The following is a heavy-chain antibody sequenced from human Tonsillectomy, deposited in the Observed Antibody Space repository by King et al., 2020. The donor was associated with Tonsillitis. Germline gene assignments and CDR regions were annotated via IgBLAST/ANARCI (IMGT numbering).Heavy chain of an antibody. CDR2: IYHSGST. V-gene: IGHV4-38-2*01. CDR3: ARAPRVNYYGQNYYFDY. Sequence: VQLQESGPGLVKPSETLSLTCAVSGYSISSGYYWGWIRQPPGKGLEWIGSIYHSGSTYYNPSLKSRVTISVDTSKNQFSPKLNSVTAADTAVYYCARAPRVNYYGQNYYFDYCGQGTLVTVSS. J-gene: IGHJ4*02. CDR1: GYSISSGYY. D-gene: IGHD3-10*01.